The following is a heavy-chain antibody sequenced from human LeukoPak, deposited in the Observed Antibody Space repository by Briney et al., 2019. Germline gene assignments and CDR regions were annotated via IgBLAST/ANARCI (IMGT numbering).Heavy chain of an antibody. CDR1: GFTFSSYS. CDR3: ARCRVRWFGELLYVAY. D-gene: IGHD3-10*01. CDR2: ISSSSSYI. J-gene: IGHJ4*02. Sequence: PGGSLRLSCAASGFTFSSYSMNWVRQAPGKGLEWVSSISSSSSYIYYADSVKGRFTISRDNAENSLYLQMNSLRAEDTAVYYCARCRVRWFGELLYVAYWGQGTLVTVSS. V-gene: IGHV3-21*01.